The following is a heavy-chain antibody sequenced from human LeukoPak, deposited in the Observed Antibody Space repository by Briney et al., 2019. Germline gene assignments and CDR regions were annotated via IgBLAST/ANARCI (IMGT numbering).Heavy chain of an antibody. J-gene: IGHJ4*02. D-gene: IGHD5-24*01. CDR2: ISGSGGST. Sequence: PGGSLRLSCAASGFTFSSYAMSWVRQAPGKGLEWVSAISGSGGSTYYADSVKGRFTISRDNSKNTLYLQMNSLRAEDTAVYYCARDNGDGKGAFDYWGQGTLVTVSS. V-gene: IGHV3-23*01. CDR1: GFTFSSYA. CDR3: ARDNGDGKGAFDY.